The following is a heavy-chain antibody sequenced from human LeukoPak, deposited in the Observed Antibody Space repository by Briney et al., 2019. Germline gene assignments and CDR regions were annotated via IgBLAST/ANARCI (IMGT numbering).Heavy chain of an antibody. J-gene: IGHJ4*02. V-gene: IGHV3-23*01. Sequence: GGSLRLSCAASGFTFSTYAMSWVRQAPGKGLEWVSPISAGGGSSYYADSVKGRFAISRDNSKNTLYLQMNSLRAEDTAVYYCAKAANEWELLAGYFDYWGQGTLVTVSS. CDR1: GFTFSTYA. CDR2: ISAGGGSS. CDR3: AKAANEWELLAGYFDY. D-gene: IGHD1-26*01.